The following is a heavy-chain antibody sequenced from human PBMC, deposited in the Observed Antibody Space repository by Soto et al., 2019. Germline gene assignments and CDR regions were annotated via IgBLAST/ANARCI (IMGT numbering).Heavy chain of an antibody. CDR3: VRDFGRYFRSLYMDV. CDR1: GFTFSAFS. Sequence: EVRLVESGGGLVKPGGSLRLSCAASGFTFSAFSMNWVRQAPGKGLEWLSSINEDSTYIYYGDSLRGRSTTSRANAMDSLYLLIVSLRAEDTAVYYCVRDFGRYFRSLYMDVWGDGATVIVS. J-gene: IGHJ6*03. D-gene: IGHD3-9*01. CDR2: INEDSTYI. V-gene: IGHV3-21*01.